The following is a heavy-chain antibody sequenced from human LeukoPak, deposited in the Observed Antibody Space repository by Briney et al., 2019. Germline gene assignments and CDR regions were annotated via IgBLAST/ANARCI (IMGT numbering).Heavy chain of an antibody. J-gene: IGHJ6*04. CDR3: ARDGPSYCSGGSCYGYYGMDV. V-gene: IGHV4-31*03. D-gene: IGHD2-15*01. Sequence: SATLSLTCTVSGGSIIGGGYYWSWIRQHPGQGLEWIGYIYYSGSTYYNPSLKSRVTISVDTSKNQFSLKLSSVTAADTAVYYCARDGPSYCSGGSCYGYYGMDVWGKGTTVTVSS. CDR1: GGSIIGGGYY. CDR2: IYYSGST.